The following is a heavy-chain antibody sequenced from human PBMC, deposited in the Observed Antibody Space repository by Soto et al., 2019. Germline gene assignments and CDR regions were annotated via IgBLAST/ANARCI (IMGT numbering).Heavy chain of an antibody. Sequence: KPSETLSLTCAVYGGSFSGYYWSWIRQHPGKGLEWIGYIYYSGSTYYNPSLKTRVTISVDTSKNQFSLKLSSVTAADTAVYYCARGGLDYYDSSGYLDYWGQGTLVTVSS. J-gene: IGHJ4*02. CDR1: GGSFSGYY. D-gene: IGHD3-22*01. V-gene: IGHV4-31*11. CDR3: ARGGLDYYDSSGYLDY. CDR2: IYYSGST.